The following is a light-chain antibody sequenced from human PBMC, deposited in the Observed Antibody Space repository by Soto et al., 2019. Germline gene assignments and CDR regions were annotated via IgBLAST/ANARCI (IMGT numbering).Light chain of an antibody. Sequence: ILMTQSPATLSVSPGERATLSCRASQSVSNNLAWYQQKPGQAPRLLIYDASTRATGITARFSGSGSGTEFTLTICGLQSEDFAVYYCQQYNNWPPWTFGQGTKVQIK. CDR2: DAS. J-gene: IGKJ1*01. V-gene: IGKV3-15*01. CDR1: QSVSNN. CDR3: QQYNNWPPWT.